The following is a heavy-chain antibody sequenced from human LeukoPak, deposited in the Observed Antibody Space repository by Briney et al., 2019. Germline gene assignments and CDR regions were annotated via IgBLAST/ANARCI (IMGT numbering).Heavy chain of an antibody. Sequence: ASVTVSCTASGYTFTSYDINWVRQATGQGLEWMGWMNPNSGNTGYAQKFQGRVTMTRNTSISTAYMELSSLRSEDTAVYYCARGSGYSYGDLDYWGQGTLVTVSS. CDR1: GYTFTSYD. V-gene: IGHV1-8*01. J-gene: IGHJ4*02. CDR2: MNPNSGNT. D-gene: IGHD5-18*01. CDR3: ARGSGYSYGDLDY.